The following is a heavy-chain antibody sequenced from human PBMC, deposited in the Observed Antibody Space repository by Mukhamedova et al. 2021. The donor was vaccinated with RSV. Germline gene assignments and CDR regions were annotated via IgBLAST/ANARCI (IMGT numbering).Heavy chain of an antibody. D-gene: IGHD3-16*01. Sequence: GLEWVTFIRYDGSDKYYADSVTGRFSVSRDNFKNTLYLQMSSLRPDDTAVYYCAKEKPGGSPFYMDVWGKGTTVIVSS. J-gene: IGHJ6*03. CDR3: AKEKPGGSPFYMDV. CDR2: IRYDGSDK. V-gene: IGHV3-30*02.